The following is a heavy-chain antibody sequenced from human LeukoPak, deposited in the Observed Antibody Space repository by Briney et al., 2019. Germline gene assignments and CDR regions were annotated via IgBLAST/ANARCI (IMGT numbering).Heavy chain of an antibody. V-gene: IGHV4-34*01. CDR3: ARGLGRGKGAYYFDY. D-gene: IGHD1-26*01. CDR1: GGSFSGYY. Sequence: PSETLSLTCAVCGGSFSGYYWSWIRQPPGKGLEWIGEINHSGSTNYNPSLKSRVTISVDTSKNQFSLKLSSVTAADTAVYYCARGLGRGKGAYYFDYWGQGTLVTVSS. CDR2: INHSGST. J-gene: IGHJ4*02.